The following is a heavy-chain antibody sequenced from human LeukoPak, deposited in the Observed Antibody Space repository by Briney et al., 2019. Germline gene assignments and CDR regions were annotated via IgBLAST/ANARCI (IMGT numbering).Heavy chain of an antibody. CDR1: GGSISSYY. Sequence: SETLSLTCTVSGGSISSYYWSWIRQPPGKGLEWIGYIYYSGSTNYNPSLKSRVTISVDTSKNQFSLKLSSVTAADTAVYYCARGVAATNWCYYMDVWGKGTTVTVSS. J-gene: IGHJ6*03. CDR3: ARGVAATNWCYYMDV. D-gene: IGHD2-8*02. CDR2: IYYSGST. V-gene: IGHV4-59*01.